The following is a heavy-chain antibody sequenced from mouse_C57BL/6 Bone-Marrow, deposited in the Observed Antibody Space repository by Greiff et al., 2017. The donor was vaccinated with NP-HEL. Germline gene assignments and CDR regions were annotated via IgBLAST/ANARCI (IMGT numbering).Heavy chain of an antibody. CDR2: INPSSGYT. CDR3: ARDYYGSSPYYAMDY. J-gene: IGHJ4*01. Sequence: QVQLQQSGAELARPGASVKMSCKASGYTFTSYTMHWVKQRPGQGLEWIGYINPSSGYTKYNQKFKDKATLTADKSSRTAYLKLSSLTSEDSAVYYWARDYYGSSPYYAMDYWGQGTSVTVSS. D-gene: IGHD1-1*01. CDR1: GYTFTSYT. V-gene: IGHV1-4*01.